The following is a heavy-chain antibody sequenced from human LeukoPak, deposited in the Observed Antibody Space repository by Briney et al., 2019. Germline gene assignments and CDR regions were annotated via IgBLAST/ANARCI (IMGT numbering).Heavy chain of an antibody. CDR3: AEVGSNYAFDY. D-gene: IGHD4/OR15-4a*01. CDR2: ISWNSGSI. CDR1: GFTFDDYA. J-gene: IGHJ4*02. Sequence: PGRSLRLSCAAFGFTFDDYAMHWVRQAPGKGLEWVSGISWNSGSIGYADSVKGRFTISRDNAKNSLYLQMNSLRAEDTALYYCAEVGSNYAFDYWGQGTLVTVSS. V-gene: IGHV3-9*01.